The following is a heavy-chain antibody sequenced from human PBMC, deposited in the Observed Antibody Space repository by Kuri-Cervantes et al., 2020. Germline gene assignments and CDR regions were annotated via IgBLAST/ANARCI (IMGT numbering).Heavy chain of an antibody. J-gene: IGHJ6*02. CDR2: ISSSGSTI. CDR1: GFTFSDYY. D-gene: IGHD6-19*01. Sequence: GGSLRLSCAASGFTFSDYYMSWIRQAPGKGLEWVSYISSSGSTIYYADSVKGRFTISRDNAKNSLYLQMNNLRAEDTAVYYCARDQRSSGWLSGYYYYYGMDVWGQGTTVTVSS. CDR3: ARDQRSSGWLSGYYYYYGMDV. V-gene: IGHV3-11*01.